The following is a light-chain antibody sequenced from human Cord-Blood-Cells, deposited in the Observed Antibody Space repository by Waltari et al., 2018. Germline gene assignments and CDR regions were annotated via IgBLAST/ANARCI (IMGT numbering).Light chain of an antibody. V-gene: IGKV1-39*01. Sequence: DIQITQSPSSLSASAGDRVTITCRASQSISSYLNWYQQKPGKAPKLLIYAASSMQSGVPSRFSGSGSGTDFTLTISSLQPEDFATYYCQQSNSTPFTFGGGTKVEIK. CDR2: AAS. CDR3: QQSNSTPFT. CDR1: QSISSY. J-gene: IGKJ4*01.